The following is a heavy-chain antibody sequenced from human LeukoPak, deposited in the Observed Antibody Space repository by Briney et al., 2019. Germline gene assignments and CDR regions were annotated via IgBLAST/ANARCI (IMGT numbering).Heavy chain of an antibody. CDR3: ARDLGVGGYCSSTSCSWFDP. V-gene: IGHV1-18*04. CDR1: GYTFTSYG. D-gene: IGHD2-2*01. CDR2: ISAYNGNT. Sequence: ASGKVSCKASGYTFTSYGISWVRQAPGQGLEWMGWISAYNGNTNYAQTLQGRVTMTTDTSTSTAYMELRSLRSDDTAVYYCARDLGVGGYCSSTSCSWFDPWGQGTLVTVSS. J-gene: IGHJ5*02.